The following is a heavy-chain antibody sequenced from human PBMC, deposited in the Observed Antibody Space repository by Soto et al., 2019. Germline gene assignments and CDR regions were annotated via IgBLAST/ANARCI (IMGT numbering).Heavy chain of an antibody. J-gene: IGHJ4*02. CDR3: ARRYGSAIDY. V-gene: IGHV4-59*08. CDR2: IYYSGIT. CDR1: GGSIRSWY. D-gene: IGHD1-26*01. Sequence: QVQLQESGPGLVKPSETLSLTCSVSGGSIRSWYWSWIRQPPGKGLEWIGYIYYSGITNYNPSLKSRVTISVDTSKNQFSLKLSSVTAADTAVYSWARRYGSAIDYWGQGTLVTVSS.